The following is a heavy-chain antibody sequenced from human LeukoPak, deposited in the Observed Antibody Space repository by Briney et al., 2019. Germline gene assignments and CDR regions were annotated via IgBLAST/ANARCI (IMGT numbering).Heavy chain of an antibody. J-gene: IGHJ6*02. CDR1: GFSFSSYE. V-gene: IGHV3-48*03. Sequence: GGSLRLSCAASGFSFSSYEMNWVRQAPGKGLEWVSYISASGTTIYYADSVKGRFTISRDNAENSLFLQMNSLRADDTAVYHCMMSLTAHYYYGLDVWGQGTTVTVSS. D-gene: IGHD2-21*02. CDR3: MMSLTAHYYYGLDV. CDR2: ISASGTTI.